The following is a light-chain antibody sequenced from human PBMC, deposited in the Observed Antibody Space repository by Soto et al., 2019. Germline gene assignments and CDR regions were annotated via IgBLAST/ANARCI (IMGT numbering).Light chain of an antibody. V-gene: IGLV2-14*01. CDR3: SSYTSSSTPWV. CDR1: SSDVGGYNY. CDR2: DVS. J-gene: IGLJ3*02. Sequence: QSALTQSASVSGSPGQSITISCTGTSSDVGGYNYVSWYQQHPGKAPNLMIYDVSNRPSGVANRFSGSKSGNTASLTISGLQAEEEADYYGSSYTSSSTPWVFGGGTKVTVL.